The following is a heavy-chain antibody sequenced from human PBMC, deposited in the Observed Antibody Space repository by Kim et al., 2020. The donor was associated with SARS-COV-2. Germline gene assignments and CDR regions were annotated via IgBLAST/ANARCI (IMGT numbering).Heavy chain of an antibody. V-gene: IGHV3-33*05. CDR3: ARGQARIKLAAAGTVGGAFDS. CDR1: GFTFSSYG. Sequence: GGSLRLSCAASGFTFSSYGMHWVRQAPGKGLEWVAVISYDGSNKYYADSVKGRFTISRDNSKNTLYLQMNSLRAEDTAVYYCARGQARIKLAAAGTVGGAFDSWGQGTMVTVSS. CDR2: ISYDGSNK. D-gene: IGHD6-13*01. J-gene: IGHJ3*02.